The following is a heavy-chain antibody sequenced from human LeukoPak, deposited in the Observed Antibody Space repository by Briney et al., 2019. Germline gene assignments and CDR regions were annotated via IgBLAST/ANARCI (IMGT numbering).Heavy chain of an antibody. V-gene: IGHV4-34*01. CDR2: INHSGST. CDR1: GGSFSGYY. D-gene: IGHD2-8*02. Sequence: SETLSLTCAVYGGSFSGYYWSWIRQPPGKGLEWIGEINHSGSTNYNPSLKSRVAISVDTSKNQFSLKLSSVTAADTAVYYCARDRADSDTVFDYWGQGTLVTVSS. J-gene: IGHJ4*02. CDR3: ARDRADSDTVFDY.